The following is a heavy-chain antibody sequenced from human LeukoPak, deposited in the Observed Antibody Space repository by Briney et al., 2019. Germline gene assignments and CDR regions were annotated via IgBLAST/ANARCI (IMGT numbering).Heavy chain of an antibody. CDR2: IKSKGGGGTI. CDR3: TTYFGVVPYYYYYYCMDV. D-gene: IGHD3-3*01. CDR1: GFPFSDAW. Sequence: GGSLRLSCTGSGFPFSDAWMTWVRQAPGQGPEWVGRIKSKGGGGTIDYASPVKGRFTISRDDSKNTLYLQMNSLKTEDTAVYYCTTYFGVVPYYYYYYCMDVWGKGTTVTVSS. J-gene: IGHJ6*03. V-gene: IGHV3-15*01.